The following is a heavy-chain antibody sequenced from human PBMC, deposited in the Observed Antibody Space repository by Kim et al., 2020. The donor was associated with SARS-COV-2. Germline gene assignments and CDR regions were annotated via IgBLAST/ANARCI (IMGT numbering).Heavy chain of an antibody. CDR3: ARLGYGSGSYYKEGGEHQIFDY. CDR2: IIPILGIA. CDR1: GGTFSSYA. V-gene: IGHV1-69*04. D-gene: IGHD3-10*01. J-gene: IGHJ4*02. Sequence: SVKVSCKASGGTFSSYAISWVRQAPGQGLEWMGRIIPILGIANYAQKFQGRVTITADKSTSTAYMELSSLRSEDTAVYYCARLGYGSGSYYKEGGEHQIFDYWGQGTLFTVSS.